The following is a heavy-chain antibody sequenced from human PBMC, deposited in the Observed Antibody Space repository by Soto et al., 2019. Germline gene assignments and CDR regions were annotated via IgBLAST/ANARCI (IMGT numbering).Heavy chain of an antibody. CDR3: ARDVAVTTRGFMVY. CDR1: GFTFSSYG. CDR2: IWYDGSNK. V-gene: IGHV3-33*01. D-gene: IGHD4-4*01. Sequence: GGSLRLSCAASGFTFSSYGMHWVRQAPGKGLEWVAVIWYDGSNKYYADSVKGRFTISRDNSKNTLYLQMNSLRAEDTAVYYCARDVAVTTRGFMVYWGQGTLVTVSS. J-gene: IGHJ4*02.